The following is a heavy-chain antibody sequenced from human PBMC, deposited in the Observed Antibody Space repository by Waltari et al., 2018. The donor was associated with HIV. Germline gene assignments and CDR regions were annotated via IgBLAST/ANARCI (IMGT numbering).Heavy chain of an antibody. CDR3: ASIAYCGGDCYPRGMDV. V-gene: IGHV3-66*01. CDR2: IYSGGST. J-gene: IGHJ6*02. Sequence: EVQLVESGRGLVQPGGSLRLSCAASGFTVSSNYMSWVRQAPGKGLEWVSVIYSGGSTYYADSVKGRFTISRDNSKNTLYLQMNSLRAEDTAVYYCASIAYCGGDCYPRGMDVWGQGTTVTVSS. CDR1: GFTVSSNY. D-gene: IGHD2-21*02.